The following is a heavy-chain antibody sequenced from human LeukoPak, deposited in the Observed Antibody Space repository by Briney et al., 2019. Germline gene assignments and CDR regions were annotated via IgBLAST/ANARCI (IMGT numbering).Heavy chain of an antibody. CDR3: ARSPGIVVVTGLNEDNWFDP. D-gene: IGHD2-21*02. V-gene: IGHV4-39*07. Sequence: SETLSLTCTVSGGSISSSTSSWGWLRQPPGDGLEWIGNFYQSGDTYHNPSLKSRVSISVDTSKNQLSLRLNSVTAADTAVYFCARSPGIVVVTGLNEDNWFDPWGQGTLVTVSS. CDR1: GGSISSSTSS. J-gene: IGHJ5*02. CDR2: FYQSGDT.